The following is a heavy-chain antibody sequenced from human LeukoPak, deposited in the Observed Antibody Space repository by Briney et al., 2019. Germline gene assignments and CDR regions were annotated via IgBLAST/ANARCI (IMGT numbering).Heavy chain of an antibody. CDR2: IESKADGGTT. Sequence: GGSLRLSCAASGFTFSNAWMNWVRQAPGKGLEWVGRIESKADGGTTDYAAPVKGRFTISRDDSINTLYLQMNSLKASDTAMYYCARHGTRGGYGSGSYYTPYYYYGMDVWGQGTTVTVSS. J-gene: IGHJ6*02. V-gene: IGHV3-15*04. D-gene: IGHD3-10*01. CDR1: GFTFSNAW. CDR3: ARHGTRGGYGSGSYYTPYYYYGMDV.